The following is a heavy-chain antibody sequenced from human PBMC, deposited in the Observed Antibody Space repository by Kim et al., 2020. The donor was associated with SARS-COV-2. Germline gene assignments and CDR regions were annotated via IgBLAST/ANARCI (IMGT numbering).Heavy chain of an antibody. D-gene: IGHD6-19*01. V-gene: IGHV1-2*04. J-gene: IGHJ4*02. Sequence: ASVKVSCKASGYTFIGYYMHWVRQAPGQGLEWMGWINPNSGGTNYAQKFQGWVTMTRDTSISTAYMELSRLRSDDTAVYYCARIAGVADHPYYFDYWSQGTLVTVSS. CDR3: ARIAGVADHPYYFDY. CDR2: INPNSGGT. CDR1: GYTFIGYY.